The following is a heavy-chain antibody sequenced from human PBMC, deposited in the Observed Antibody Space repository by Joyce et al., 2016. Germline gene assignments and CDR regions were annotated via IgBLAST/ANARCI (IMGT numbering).Heavy chain of an antibody. V-gene: IGHV4-59*01. Sequence: QAQLQESGPGLVRPSETLSLICTVSGDSMTNYYWTWIRQAPGKGLEWIGYISDTGRGNYNPSLKSRVTISVDMSKNQFSRELTSVIAADTAIYYCARVDSSSRQTYGMDVWGQGTTVTVAS. CDR1: GDSMTNYY. CDR2: ISDTGRG. CDR3: ARVDSSSRQTYGMDV. J-gene: IGHJ6*02. D-gene: IGHD6-13*01.